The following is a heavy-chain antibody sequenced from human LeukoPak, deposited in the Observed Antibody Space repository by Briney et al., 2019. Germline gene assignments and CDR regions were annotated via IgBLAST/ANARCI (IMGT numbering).Heavy chain of an antibody. CDR3: ARRVSDGYTYSVDY. CDR1: GYPLPSYY. D-gene: IGHD5-24*01. J-gene: IGHJ4*02. CDR2: INPNGGAI. V-gene: IGHV1-46*01. Sequence: GASVTVSRKASGYPLPSYYIYWVRQAPGHGLEWMGVINPNGGAISYAQQFQGRDTMTSDTSTSTDYMELSSLRSDDTAVYYCARRVSDGYTYSVDYWGQGTLVTVSS.